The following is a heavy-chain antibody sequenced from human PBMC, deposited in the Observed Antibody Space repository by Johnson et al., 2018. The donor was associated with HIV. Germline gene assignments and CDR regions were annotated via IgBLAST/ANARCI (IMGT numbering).Heavy chain of an antibody. CDR3: ARGGLEYSSALGLGYAFDV. CDR2: ISYDGSNK. J-gene: IGHJ3*01. D-gene: IGHD6-25*01. V-gene: IGHV3-30*04. CDR1: GFTFSSYA. Sequence: QVQLVESGGGVVRPGRSLRLSCAASGFTFSSYAMHWVRQAPAKGLEWVAVISYDGSNKYYADSVKGRFTISRDDAKNSLYLLIDSLRTEDTALYYCARGGLEYSSALGLGYAFDVWGQGTVVTVSS.